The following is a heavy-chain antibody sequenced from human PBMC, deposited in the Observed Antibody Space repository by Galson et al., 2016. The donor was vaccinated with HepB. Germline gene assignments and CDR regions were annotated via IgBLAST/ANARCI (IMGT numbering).Heavy chain of an antibody. D-gene: IGHD3-22*01. V-gene: IGHV3-9*01. CDR2: ISWNSGRI. J-gene: IGHJ4*02. Sequence: SLRLSCAASGFRFDDHAMHWVRQAPGKGLEWVLGISWNSGRIGYGDSVKGRFTISRDDAKNSLFLQMNSLRADDTALYYCAKNRLGYDSGGYPVFDYWGQGTLVTVSS. CDR3: AKNRLGYDSGGYPVFDY. CDR1: GFRFDDHA.